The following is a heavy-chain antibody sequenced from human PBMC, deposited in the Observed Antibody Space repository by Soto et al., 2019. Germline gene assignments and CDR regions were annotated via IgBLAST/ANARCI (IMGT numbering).Heavy chain of an antibody. D-gene: IGHD3-22*01. V-gene: IGHV6-1*01. CDR1: GDSVSSNSAA. CDR3: ARDLYYYDSSGLLPSYGMDV. Sequence: SQTLSLTGAISGDSVSSNSAAWNWIRQSPSRGLQWLGRTYYRSKWYNDYAVSVKSRITINPDTSKNQFSLQLNSVTPEDTAVYYCARDLYYYDSSGLLPSYGMDVWGQGTTVTVSS. J-gene: IGHJ6*02. CDR2: TYYRSKWYN.